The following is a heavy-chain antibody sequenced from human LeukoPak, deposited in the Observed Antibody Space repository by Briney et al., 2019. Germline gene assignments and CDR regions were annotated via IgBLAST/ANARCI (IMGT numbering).Heavy chain of an antibody. CDR3: AREGYYYDSSGYHDYFDY. CDR1: GFTFSSYA. CDR2: ISYDGSNK. J-gene: IGHJ4*02. V-gene: IGHV3-30*09. Sequence: GRSLRLSCAASGFTFSSYAMHWVRQAPGKGLEWVAVISYDGSNKYYADSVKGRFAISRDNSKNTLYLQMNSLRAEDTAVYYCAREGYYYDSSGYHDYFDYWGQGTLVTVSS. D-gene: IGHD3-22*01.